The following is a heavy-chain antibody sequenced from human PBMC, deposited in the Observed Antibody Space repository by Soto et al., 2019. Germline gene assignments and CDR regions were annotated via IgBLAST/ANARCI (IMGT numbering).Heavy chain of an antibody. D-gene: IGHD5-12*01. CDR3: ARGRYGVATKNWFDP. CDR2: INHSGST. Sequence: XXTLCLPCAVEGGSCGGYDGRWILQPPGKGLEWIGEINHSGSTNSNPSLKSRVTISVDTSKNQFSLKLSSVTAEDTAVYYCARGRYGVATKNWFDPWGQRPLVTVSS. J-gene: IGHJ5*02. CDR1: GGSCGGYD. V-gene: IGHV4-34*01.